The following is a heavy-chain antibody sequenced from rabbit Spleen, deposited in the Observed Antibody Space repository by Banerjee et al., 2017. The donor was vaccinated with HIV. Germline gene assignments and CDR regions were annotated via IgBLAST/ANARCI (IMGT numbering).Heavy chain of an antibody. Sequence: QEQLEESRGDLVKPEGSLTLTCTASGFSFSSSYWICWVRQAPGKGLEWIACINAGSSGSYYANWAKGRFTISKISSTTVTLQMTRLTAADTATYFCARDTSSSFSSYGMDLWGPGTLVTVS. D-gene: IGHD1-1*01. CDR2: INAGSSGS. CDR3: ARDTSSSFSSYGMDL. J-gene: IGHJ6*01. CDR1: GFSFSSSYW. V-gene: IGHV1S45*01.